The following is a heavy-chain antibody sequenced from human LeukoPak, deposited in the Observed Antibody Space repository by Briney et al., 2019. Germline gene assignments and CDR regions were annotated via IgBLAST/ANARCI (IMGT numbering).Heavy chain of an antibody. CDR2: IYYSGST. Sequence: PSETLSLTCTVSGGSISSSSYYWGWIRQPPGKGLEWIGSIYYSGSTYYNPSLKSRVTISVDTSKNQFSLKLSSVTAADTAVYYCARLKFSDFDYWGQRTLVTVSS. V-gene: IGHV4-39*01. CDR3: ARLKFSDFDY. CDR1: GGSISSSSYY. J-gene: IGHJ4*02.